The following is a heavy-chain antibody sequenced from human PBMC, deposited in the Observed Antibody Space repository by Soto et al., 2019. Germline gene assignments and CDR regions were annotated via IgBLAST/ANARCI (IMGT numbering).Heavy chain of an antibody. CDR1: GGSFSGYY. Sequence: SETLSLTCAVYGGSFSGYYWSWIRQPPGKGLEWIGEINHSGSTNYNPSLKSRVTISVDTSKNQFSLKLSSVTAADTAVYYCARGRGYYDSSGYYYWGQGTLVTVSS. D-gene: IGHD3-22*01. CDR3: ARGRGYYDSSGYYY. V-gene: IGHV4-34*01. CDR2: INHSGST. J-gene: IGHJ4*02.